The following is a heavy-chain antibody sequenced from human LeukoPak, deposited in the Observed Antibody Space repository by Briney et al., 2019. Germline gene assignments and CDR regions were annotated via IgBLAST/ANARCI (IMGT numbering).Heavy chain of an antibody. Sequence: ASVKVSCKASGYTFTGYYMHWVRQAPGQGLEWMAWINPNSGGTNYAQKFQGRVTMTRDTSISTAYMELSRLRSDDTAVYYCATYSGSYSSDFDYWGQGTLVTVSS. J-gene: IGHJ4*02. D-gene: IGHD1-26*01. CDR1: GYTFTGYY. V-gene: IGHV1-2*02. CDR3: ATYSGSYSSDFDY. CDR2: INPNSGGT.